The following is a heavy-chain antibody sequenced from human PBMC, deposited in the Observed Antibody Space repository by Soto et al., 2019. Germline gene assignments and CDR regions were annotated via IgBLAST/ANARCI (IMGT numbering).Heavy chain of an antibody. V-gene: IGHV3-23*01. CDR2: ISGSGGST. J-gene: IGHJ6*02. Sequence: PGGSLRLSCAASGFTFSSYAMSWVRQAPGKGLEWVSAISGSGGSTYYADSVKGRFTISRDNSKNTLYLQMNSLRAEDTAVYYCASEREVAYYYGMDVWGQGTTVTVSS. D-gene: IGHD1-1*01. CDR1: GFTFSSYA. CDR3: ASEREVAYYYGMDV.